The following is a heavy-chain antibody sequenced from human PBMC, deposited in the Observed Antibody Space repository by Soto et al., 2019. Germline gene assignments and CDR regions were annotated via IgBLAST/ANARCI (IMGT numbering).Heavy chain of an antibody. CDR1: GFTFSGYT. J-gene: IGHJ4*02. Sequence: QVQLVESRGGVVQPGRSLRLSCAASGFTFSGYTIHWVRQAPGKGLEWLALIWFDGSNKYYADSVKGRFTISRDNAKNTLYLQMNSLRAEDTAVYYCARDLGYNYGHPFDYWGQGTLVTVSS. V-gene: IGHV3-33*01. D-gene: IGHD5-18*01. CDR2: IWFDGSNK. CDR3: ARDLGYNYGHPFDY.